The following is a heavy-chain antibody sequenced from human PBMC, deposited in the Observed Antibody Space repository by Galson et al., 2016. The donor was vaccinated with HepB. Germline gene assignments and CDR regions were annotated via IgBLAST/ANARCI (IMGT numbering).Heavy chain of an antibody. CDR2: IRSKTAGGTT. CDR3: ATEVFGMPFNSDY. J-gene: IGHJ4*02. Sequence: SLRLSCAASGFTFSNVWMNWVRQAPGKGLEWVGRIRSKTAGGTTDYAAPVKGRFTVSRDDSKHTLFLQMSSLETDDTAVYYCATEVFGMPFNSDYWGQGTVVTVSS. CDR1: GFTFSNVW. V-gene: IGHV3-15*01. D-gene: IGHD2-2*01.